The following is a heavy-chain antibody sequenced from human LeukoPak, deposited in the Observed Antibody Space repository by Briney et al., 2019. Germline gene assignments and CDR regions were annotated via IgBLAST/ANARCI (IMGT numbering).Heavy chain of an antibody. D-gene: IGHD6-13*01. CDR2: INHSGST. J-gene: IGHJ4*02. CDR1: GGYFSGYY. V-gene: IGHV4-34*01. Sequence: PSETLSLTCAVYGGYFSGYYWSWIRQPPGKGLEWIGEINHSGSTNYNPSLKSRVTISVDTSKNQFSLKLSSVTAADTAVYYCARGETDSSNLGIHFDYWGQGTLVTVSS. CDR3: ARGETDSSNLGIHFDY.